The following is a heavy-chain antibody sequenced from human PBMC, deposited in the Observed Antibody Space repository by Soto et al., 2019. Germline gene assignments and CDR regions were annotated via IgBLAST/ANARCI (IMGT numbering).Heavy chain of an antibody. J-gene: IGHJ5*02. Sequence: GSGPYAGEPTQTLTLICTLSGFSLSTNGVGVGWIRQPPGKALEWLALIYWNDDKRYSPSLKSRLTITKDTSKNQVILTMTNLDPVDTATYYFAREGAIVPRFFDPWGQGTVVTVSS. CDR2: IYWNDDK. V-gene: IGHV2-5*01. CDR3: AREGAIVPRFFDP. CDR1: GFSLSTNGVG. D-gene: IGHD1-26*01.